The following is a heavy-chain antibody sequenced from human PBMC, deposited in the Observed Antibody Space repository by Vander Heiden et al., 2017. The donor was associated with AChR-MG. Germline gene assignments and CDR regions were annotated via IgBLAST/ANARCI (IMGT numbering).Heavy chain of an antibody. CDR2: ISYDGSNK. V-gene: IGHV3-30*18. J-gene: IGHJ6*02. Sequence: QVQLVESGGGVVQPGRSLRLSCAASGFTFSSYGMHWVRQAPGKGLEWVAVISYDGSNKYYADSVKGRFTISRDNSKNTLYLQMNSLRAEDTAVYYCAKDGSGWYYYYGMDVWGQGTTVTVSS. D-gene: IGHD6-19*01. CDR1: GFTFSSYG. CDR3: AKDGSGWYYYYGMDV.